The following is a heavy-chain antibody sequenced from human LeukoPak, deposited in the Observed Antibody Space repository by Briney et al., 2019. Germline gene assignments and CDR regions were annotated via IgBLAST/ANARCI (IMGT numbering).Heavy chain of an antibody. Sequence: PSETLSLTCTLSGASLSSFYWSWIRQPPGQGLEWIGYIYYSGITNYNPSLNSRVTISVDTSKNQFSLKLSSVTAADTAVYYCATQGSGSRAAFDYLGQGTLVTVSS. V-gene: IGHV4-59*08. J-gene: IGHJ4*02. D-gene: IGHD1-26*01. CDR3: ATQGSGSRAAFDY. CDR2: IYYSGIT. CDR1: GASLSSFY.